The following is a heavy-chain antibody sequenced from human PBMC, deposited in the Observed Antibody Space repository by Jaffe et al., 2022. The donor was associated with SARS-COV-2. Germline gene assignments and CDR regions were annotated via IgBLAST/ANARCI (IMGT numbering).Heavy chain of an antibody. V-gene: IGHV4-34*01. CDR3: ARGASYCSGGSCPRVSDIPGMGWFDP. Sequence: QVQLQQWGAGLLKPSETLSLTCAVYGGSFSGYYWSWIRQPPGKGLEWIGEINHSGSTNYNPSLKSRVTISVDTSKNQFSLKLSSVTAADTAVYYCARGASYCSGGSCPRVSDIPGMGWFDPWGQGTLVTVSS. D-gene: IGHD2-15*01. CDR2: INHSGST. CDR1: GGSFSGYY. J-gene: IGHJ5*02.